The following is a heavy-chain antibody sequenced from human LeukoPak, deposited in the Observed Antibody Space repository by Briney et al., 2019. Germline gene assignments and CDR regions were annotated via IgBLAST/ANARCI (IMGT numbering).Heavy chain of an antibody. V-gene: IGHV3-66*01. J-gene: IGHJ4*02. CDR2: IYSGGST. CDR1: GFTVSSNY. CDR3: ASGQGYSSSWYVY. D-gene: IGHD6-13*01. Sequence: GGSLRLSCAASGFTVSSNYMSWVRQAPGKGLEWVSVIYSGGSTYYADSVKGRFTISRDNSKNTLYLQMNSLRAEDTAVYYCASGQGYSSSWYVYWGQGTLVTVSS.